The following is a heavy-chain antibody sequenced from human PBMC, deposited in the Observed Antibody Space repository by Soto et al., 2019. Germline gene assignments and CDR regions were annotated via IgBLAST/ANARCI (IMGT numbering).Heavy chain of an antibody. CDR1: GGSFSGYY. CDR2: INHSGST. J-gene: IGHJ4*02. D-gene: IGHD6-19*01. V-gene: IGHV4-34*01. CDR3: ARGRVGIAVA. Sequence: PSETLSLTCAVYGGSFSGYYWSWIRQPPGKGLEWIGEINHSGSTNYNPSLKSRVTISVDTSKNQFSLKLSSVTAADTAVYYCARGRVGIAVAWGQGTLVTVSS.